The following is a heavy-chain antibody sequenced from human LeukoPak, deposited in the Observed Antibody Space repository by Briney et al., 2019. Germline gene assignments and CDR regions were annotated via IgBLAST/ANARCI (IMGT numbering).Heavy chain of an antibody. J-gene: IGHJ6*03. V-gene: IGHV1-58*02. CDR2: IVVGSGNT. D-gene: IGHD6-13*01. CDR3: AAAAGTGYYYYMDV. Sequence: GTSVKVSCKASGFTFTSSAMQWVRQARGQRLEWIGWIVVGSGNTNYAQKFQERVTITRDMSTSTAYMELSSLRSEDTAVYYCAAAAGTGYYYYMDVWGKGTTVTVSS. CDR1: GFTFTSSA.